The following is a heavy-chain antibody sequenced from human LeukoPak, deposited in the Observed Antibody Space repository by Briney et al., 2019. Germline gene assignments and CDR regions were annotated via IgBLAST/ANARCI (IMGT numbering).Heavy chain of an antibody. CDR1: GFTFSSYA. CDR2: ISYDGSNK. D-gene: IGHD3-22*01. Sequence: GGSLRLSCAASGFTFSSYAMHWVRQAPGKGLEWGAVISYDGSNKYYADSVKGRFTISRDNSKNTLYLQMNSLRAEDTAVYYCARGRVPYYYDSSGYSPLDYWGQGTLVTVSS. V-gene: IGHV3-30*04. CDR3: ARGRVPYYYDSSGYSPLDY. J-gene: IGHJ4*02.